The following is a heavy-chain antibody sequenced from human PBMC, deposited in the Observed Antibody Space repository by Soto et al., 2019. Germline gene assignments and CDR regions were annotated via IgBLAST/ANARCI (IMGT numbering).Heavy chain of an antibody. CDR3: ARLEGLATISYYFDF. J-gene: IGHJ4*02. D-gene: IGHD3-9*01. CDR1: GDSINSDKYY. Sequence: QLQLQESGPGLVKPSETLSLTCSVSGDSINSDKYYWGWIRQPPGKVLEWIGIIYYSGNTYYNPSLQSRVTISLDKSKRQFSLKLNSVTAADSAVYFCARLEGLATISYYFDFWGQGALVTVSS. CDR2: IYYSGNT. V-gene: IGHV4-39*01.